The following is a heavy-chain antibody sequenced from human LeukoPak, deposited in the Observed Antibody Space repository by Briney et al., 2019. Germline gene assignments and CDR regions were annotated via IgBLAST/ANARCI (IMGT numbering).Heavy chain of an antibody. CDR1: GGSISSYY. CDR3: ARTTEGYCSSASCFGFSYSYYMDV. J-gene: IGHJ6*03. V-gene: IGHV4-59*01. Sequence: SETLSLTCTVSGGSISSYYWSWVRQPPGKGLEWIGYIYYSGSTNYNPSLKSRVTISVDTSKNQFSLKLSSVIAADTAVYYCARTTEGYCSSASCFGFSYSYYMDVWGKGTTVTISS. D-gene: IGHD2-2*01. CDR2: IYYSGST.